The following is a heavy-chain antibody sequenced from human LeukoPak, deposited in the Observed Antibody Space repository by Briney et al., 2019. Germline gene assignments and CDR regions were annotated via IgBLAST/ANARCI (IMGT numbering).Heavy chain of an antibody. CDR2: ISGSGGST. V-gene: IGHV3-23*01. CDR1: GVTVSSNY. CDR3: AASSGYYYTAFRY. D-gene: IGHD3-22*01. Sequence: GGSLRLSCAASGVTVSSNYMSWVRQAPGKGLEWVSTISGSGGSTYYADSVKGRFTISRDNSKNTLYLQMNSLRAEDTAVYFCAASSGYYYTAFRYWGQGTLVTVSS. J-gene: IGHJ4*02.